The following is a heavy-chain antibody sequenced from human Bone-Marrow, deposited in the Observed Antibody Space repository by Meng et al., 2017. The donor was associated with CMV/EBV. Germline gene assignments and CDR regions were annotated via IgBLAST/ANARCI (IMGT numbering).Heavy chain of an antibody. J-gene: IGHJ5*02. CDR3: AREKMTMVVTSFDP. Sequence: SVKVSCKASGYTFTGYYMHWVRQAPGQGLEWMGWINPNSGGTNYAQKFQGRVTMTRDTTISTAYMELSRLRSDDTAVYYCAREKMTMVVTSFDPWGQGTLVTVSS. CDR2: INPNSGGT. V-gene: IGHV1-2*02. D-gene: IGHD4-23*01. CDR1: GYTFTGYY.